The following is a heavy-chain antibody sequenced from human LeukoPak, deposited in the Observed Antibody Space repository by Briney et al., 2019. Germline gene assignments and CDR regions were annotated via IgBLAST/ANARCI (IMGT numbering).Heavy chain of an antibody. CDR3: ARGGDSIFVFDY. CDR2: IIPILGIA. V-gene: IGHV1-69*04. Sequence: ASVKVSCKASGGTFSSYAISWVRQAPGQGLEWMGRIIPILGIANYAQKFRGRVTITADKSTSTAYMELSSLRSEDTAVYYCARGGDSIFVFDYWGQGTLVTVSS. CDR1: GGTFSSYA. D-gene: IGHD3-3*01. J-gene: IGHJ4*02.